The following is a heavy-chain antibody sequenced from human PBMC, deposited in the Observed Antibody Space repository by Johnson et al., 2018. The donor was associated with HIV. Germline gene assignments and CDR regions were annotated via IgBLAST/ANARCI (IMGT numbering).Heavy chain of an antibody. V-gene: IGHV3-30*03. Sequence: QAQLVESGGGVVQPGRSLRLSCAASGFTFSSYGMHWVRQAPGKGLEWVAVISYDGSNKYYADSVKGRFTISRDNSKNTLYLQMNSLRAEDTAVYYCARDLAAGIPSDAFDIWGQGTMVTVSS. D-gene: IGHD6-25*01. CDR1: GFTFSSYG. J-gene: IGHJ3*02. CDR3: ARDLAAGIPSDAFDI. CDR2: ISYDGSNK.